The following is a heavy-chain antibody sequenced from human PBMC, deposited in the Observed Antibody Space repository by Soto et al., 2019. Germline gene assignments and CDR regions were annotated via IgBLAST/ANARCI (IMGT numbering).Heavy chain of an antibody. CDR3: ARLDTPDYIMRGHFDS. D-gene: IGHD4-4*01. V-gene: IGHV4-39*01. J-gene: IGHJ4*02. CDR1: GGSISSSSSY. CDR2: IYYSGST. Sequence: SETLSLTCTVSGGSISSSSSYWGWIRQPPGKGLEWVGSIYYSGSTYYNPSLKSRVNILQDTSKNQFSLNLTSMTAADTAVYYCARLDTPDYIMRGHFDSWGQGTLVTVSS.